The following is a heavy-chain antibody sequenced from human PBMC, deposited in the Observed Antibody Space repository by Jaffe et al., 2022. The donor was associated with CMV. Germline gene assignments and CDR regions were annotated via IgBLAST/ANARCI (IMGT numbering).Heavy chain of an antibody. CDR3: ARGHRSSGYLYYFDY. D-gene: IGHD3-22*01. Sequence: QVQLQQWGAGLLKPSETLSLTCAVYGGSFSGYYWSWIRQPPGKGLEWIGEINHSGSTNYNPSLKSRVTISVDTSKNQFSLKLSSVTAADTAVYYCARGHRSSGYLYYFDYWGQGTLVTVSS. J-gene: IGHJ4*02. CDR2: INHSGST. CDR1: GGSFSGYY. V-gene: IGHV4-34*01.